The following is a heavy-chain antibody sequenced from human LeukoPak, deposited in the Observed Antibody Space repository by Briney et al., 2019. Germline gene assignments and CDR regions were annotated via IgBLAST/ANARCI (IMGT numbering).Heavy chain of an antibody. D-gene: IGHD2-21*02. CDR3: AKLSLGDFEYFDY. V-gene: IGHV3-30*04. CDR2: ISYDGSNE. Sequence: GGSLRLSCAASGFTFSSYVMHWVRQAPGKGLEWVAIISYDGSNEYYADSVKGRFHISRDNSKSTVYLQMNGLRVEDTALYYCAKLSLGDFEYFDYWGQGTLVTVSS. CDR1: GFTFSSYV. J-gene: IGHJ4*02.